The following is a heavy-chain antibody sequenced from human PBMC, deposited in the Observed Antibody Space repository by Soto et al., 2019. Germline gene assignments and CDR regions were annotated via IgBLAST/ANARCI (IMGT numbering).Heavy chain of an antibody. J-gene: IGHJ4*02. V-gene: IGHV3-11*01. CDR1: GFTFSDYY. CDR2: ISSSGSTI. Sequence: GESLKISCAASGFTFSDYYMSWIRQAPGKGLEWVSYISSSGSTIYYADSVKGRFTISRDNAKNSLYLQMNSLRAEDTAVYYCARGSRPYDFWSGYHPPPFDYWGQGTLVTVSS. D-gene: IGHD3-3*01. CDR3: ARGSRPYDFWSGYHPPPFDY.